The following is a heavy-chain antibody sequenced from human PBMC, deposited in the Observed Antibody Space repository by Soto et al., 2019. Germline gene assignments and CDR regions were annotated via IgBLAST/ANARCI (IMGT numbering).Heavy chain of an antibody. CDR2: ISHDGRNE. V-gene: IGHV3-30-3*01. CDR1: GFTFSTFA. CDR3: ARDGLPDDFRSGGYWFDP. Sequence: LRLSCAASGFTFSTFALHWVRQAPGEGLEWVALISHDGRNENYADSVKGRFTISGDNSNNTLYMQMDSLRLEDTGVYYCARDGLPDDFRSGGYWFDPWGRGTQVTAPQ. J-gene: IGHJ5*02. D-gene: IGHD3-3*01.